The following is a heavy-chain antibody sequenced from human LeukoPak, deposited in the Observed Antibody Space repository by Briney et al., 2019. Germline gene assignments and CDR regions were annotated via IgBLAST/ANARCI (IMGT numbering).Heavy chain of an antibody. J-gene: IGHJ4*02. Sequence: PSETLSLTCGVSGGSIRSTNWWSWFRQPPGQGLEWIGEISLSGQTNFNPSLNGRVTMSLDESRNQLSLKLTSVTAADTAIYYCSRESGAFCPFGYWGQGALVIVPP. D-gene: IGHD1-26*01. CDR1: GGSIRSTNW. CDR2: ISLSGQT. CDR3: SRESGAFCPFGY. V-gene: IGHV4/OR15-8*02.